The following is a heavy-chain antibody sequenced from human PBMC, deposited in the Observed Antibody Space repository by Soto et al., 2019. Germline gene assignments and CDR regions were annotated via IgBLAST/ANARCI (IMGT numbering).Heavy chain of an antibody. CDR3: ARDQQLQHYYYMDV. V-gene: IGHV3-7*01. CDR1: GFTFSSYW. Sequence: GGSLRLSWAASGFTFSSYWMSWVRQAPGKGLEWVANIKQDGSEKYYVDSVKGRFTISRDNAKNSLYLQMNSLRAEDTAVYYCARDQQLQHYYYMDVSGKGTTVTVSS. J-gene: IGHJ6*03. D-gene: IGHD6-13*01. CDR2: IKQDGSEK.